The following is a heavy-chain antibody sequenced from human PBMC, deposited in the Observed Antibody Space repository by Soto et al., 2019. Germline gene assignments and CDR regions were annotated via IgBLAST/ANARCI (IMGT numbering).Heavy chain of an antibody. Sequence: SVKVSCKASGGTFSSYTISWVRQAPGQGLEWMGRIIPILGIANYAQKFQGRVTITADKSTSTAYMELSSLRSEDTAVYYCVYYDFWSGYYKIDYWGQGTLVTVSS. CDR1: GGTFSSYT. D-gene: IGHD3-3*01. J-gene: IGHJ4*02. CDR3: VYYDFWSGYYKIDY. V-gene: IGHV1-69*02. CDR2: IIPILGIA.